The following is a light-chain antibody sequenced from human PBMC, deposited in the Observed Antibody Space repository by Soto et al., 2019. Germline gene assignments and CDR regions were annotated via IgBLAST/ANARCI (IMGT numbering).Light chain of an antibody. J-gene: IGKJ4*01. V-gene: IGKV3-15*01. Sequence: EIVMTQSPATLSVSPGERATLSCRASQSVSSKLAWYQQKPGQAPRLLIYDASSRATGIPARFSGNGSGTEFTLTISSLQSEDFAVYYCQQYNNWPLTFGGGTKVEIK. CDR3: QQYNNWPLT. CDR2: DAS. CDR1: QSVSSK.